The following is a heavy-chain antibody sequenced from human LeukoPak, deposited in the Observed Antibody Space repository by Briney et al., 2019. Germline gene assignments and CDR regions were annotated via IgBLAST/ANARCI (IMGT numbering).Heavy chain of an antibody. Sequence: SETLSLTCTVSGGSISSYYWIWIRQPAGKGLEWIGRIYTSGSTNYNPSLKSRVTMSVDTSKNQFSLKLSSVTAADTAVYYCARVRTYYDILTGYSDNAFDIWGQGTMVTVSS. CDR3: ARVRTYYDILTGYSDNAFDI. CDR1: GGSISSYY. V-gene: IGHV4-4*07. J-gene: IGHJ3*02. D-gene: IGHD3-9*01. CDR2: IYTSGST.